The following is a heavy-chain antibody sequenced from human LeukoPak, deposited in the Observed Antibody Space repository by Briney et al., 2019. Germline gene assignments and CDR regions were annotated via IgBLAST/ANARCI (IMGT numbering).Heavy chain of an antibody. V-gene: IGHV3-48*03. CDR1: GFTFSSYE. CDR3: ARELGVCSGGSCDAYDL. D-gene: IGHD2-15*01. J-gene: IGHJ3*01. Sequence: PGGSLRLSCVASGFTFSSYEMNWVRQAPGKGLEWVSFISNSGSNRYYIASVKGRFTISRDNTKNALYLQMNSLRPGDTALYYCARELGVCSGGSCDAYDLWGQGTMVTVSS. CDR2: ISNSGSNR.